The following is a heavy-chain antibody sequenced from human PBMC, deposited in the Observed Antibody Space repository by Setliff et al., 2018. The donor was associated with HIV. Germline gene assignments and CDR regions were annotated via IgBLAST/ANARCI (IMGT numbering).Heavy chain of an antibody. CDR2: MNPNSGNT. V-gene: IGHV1-8*02. CDR3: ARCSYVWGSYRMQP. D-gene: IGHD3-16*02. J-gene: IGHJ5*02. CDR1: GHTFTNYD. Sequence: ASVKVSCKASGHTFTNYDINWVRQATGQGLEWMGWMNPNSGNTGYAQKFQGRVTMTRNTSISTAYMELSSLRSEDTAVYYCARCSYVWGSYRMQPWGQGTLVTVSS.